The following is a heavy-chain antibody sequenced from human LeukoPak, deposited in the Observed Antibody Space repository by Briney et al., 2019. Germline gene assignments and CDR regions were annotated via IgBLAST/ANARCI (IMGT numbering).Heavy chain of an antibody. CDR1: GTSMTGYF. CDR3: ARDAKIDYGDAFDD. CDR2: VHYSGET. D-gene: IGHD4-17*01. Sequence: SETLSLTCTVSGTSMTGYFWKWIRQSPGKGLEWIGYVHYSGETSYNPSLKSRVFVTLDMSNNQFSLKLRSVTAADTAIYYCARDAKIDYGDAFDDWGQGTLVTVSS. J-gene: IGHJ4*02. V-gene: IGHV4-59*01.